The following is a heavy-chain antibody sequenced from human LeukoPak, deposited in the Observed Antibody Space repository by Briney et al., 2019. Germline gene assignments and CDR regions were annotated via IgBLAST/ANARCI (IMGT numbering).Heavy chain of an antibody. CDR3: ARDRLGHPFDP. Sequence: SETLSLTCTVSGGSISSGSYYWSWIRQPAGKGLEWIGRIYTSGSTNYNPSLKSRVTISVDTSKNQFSLKLSSVNAADTAVYYCARDRLGHPFDPWGQGTLVTVSS. J-gene: IGHJ5*02. CDR1: GGSISSGSYY. CDR2: IYTSGST. V-gene: IGHV4-61*02. D-gene: IGHD3-16*01.